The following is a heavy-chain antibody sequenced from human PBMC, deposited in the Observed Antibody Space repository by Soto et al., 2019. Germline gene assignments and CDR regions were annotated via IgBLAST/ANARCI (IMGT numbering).Heavy chain of an antibody. V-gene: IGHV4-4*07. CDR2: ICPSGGT. D-gene: IGHD2-8*01. J-gene: IGHJ4*02. Sequence: SERLCLTCIFSVGYISSYYWSWIRQPGEKKLGSIGRICPSGGTNCNRSLKSRVTMCIGTSKNQFSLKLTSVTAADTAVYFWARDNPNVASGPFDYWGQGTMVTFSS. CDR3: ARDNPNVASGPFDY. CDR1: VGYISSYY.